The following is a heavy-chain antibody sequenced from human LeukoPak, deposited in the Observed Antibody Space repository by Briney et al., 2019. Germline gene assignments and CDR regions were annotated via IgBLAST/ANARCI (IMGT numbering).Heavy chain of an antibody. CDR2: IYYSGST. D-gene: IGHD2-15*01. CDR3: ARRYCSGGSCYSDNWFDP. CDR1: GGSISSGSYY. V-gene: IGHV4-39*01. J-gene: IGHJ5*02. Sequence: SETLSLTCTVSGGSISSGSYYWGWIRQPPGKGLEWIGSIYYSGSTYYNPSLKSRVTISVDTSKNQSSLKLSSVTAADTAVYYCARRYCSGGSCYSDNWFDPWGQGTLVTVSS.